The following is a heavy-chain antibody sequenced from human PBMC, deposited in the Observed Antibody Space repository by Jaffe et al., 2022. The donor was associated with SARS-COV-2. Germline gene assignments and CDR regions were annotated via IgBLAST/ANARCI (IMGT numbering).Heavy chain of an antibody. CDR2: IWYDGSNK. CDR3: ARGYGDGDAFDI. V-gene: IGHV3-33*01. J-gene: IGHJ3*02. CDR1: GFTFSSYG. D-gene: IGHD4-17*01. Sequence: QVQLVESGGGVVQPGRSLRLSCAASGFTFSSYGMHWVRQAPGKGLEWVAVIWYDGSNKYYADSVKGRFTISRDNSKNTLYLQMNSLRAEDTAVYYCARGYGDGDAFDIWGQGTMVTVSS.